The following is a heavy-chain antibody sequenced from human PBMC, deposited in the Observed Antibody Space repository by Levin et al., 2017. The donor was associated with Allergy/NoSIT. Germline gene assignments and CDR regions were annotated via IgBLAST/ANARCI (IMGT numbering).Heavy chain of an antibody. V-gene: IGHV2-70*11. CDR2: IDWDDDK. Sequence: SGPTLVKPTQTLTLTCTFSGFSLSTSGMCVSWIRQPPGKALEWLARIDWDDDKYYSTSLKTRLTISKDTSKNQVVLTMTNMDPVDTATYYCARSRGPEITFGGVIVPSMVDWGQGTLVTVSS. CDR1: GFSLSTSGMC. D-gene: IGHD3-16*02. CDR3: ARSRGPEITFGGVIVPSMVD. J-gene: IGHJ4*02.